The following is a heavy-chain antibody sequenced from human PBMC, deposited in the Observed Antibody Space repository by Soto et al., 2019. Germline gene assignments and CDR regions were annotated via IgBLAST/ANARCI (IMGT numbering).Heavy chain of an antibody. CDR3: ARPYRTVEYLYYYYYMDV. CDR1: GFTFSSYW. V-gene: IGHV3-7*01. D-gene: IGHD2-8*02. CDR2: IKQDGSEK. Sequence: PGGSLRLSCAASGFTFSSYWMSWVRQAPGKGLEWVANIKQDGSEKYYVDSVKGRFTISRDNAKNSLYLQMNSLRAEDTAVYYCARPYRTVEYLYYYYYMDVWGKGTTVTVSS. J-gene: IGHJ6*03.